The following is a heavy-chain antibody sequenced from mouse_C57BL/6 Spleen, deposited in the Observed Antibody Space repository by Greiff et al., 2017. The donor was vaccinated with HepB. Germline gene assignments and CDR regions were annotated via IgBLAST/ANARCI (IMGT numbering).Heavy chain of an antibody. J-gene: IGHJ4*01. Sequence: VQLQQSGAELVKPGASVKLSCTASGFNIKDYYMHWVKQRTEQGLEWIGRIDPVDGDTKYAPKFQGKATLTADKSSNTAYLQLSSLTSEDTAVYDCASGNYPHYYAMDYWGQGTSVTVSS. CDR1: GFNIKDYY. CDR2: IDPVDGDT. CDR3: ASGNYPHYYAMDY. V-gene: IGHV14-2*01. D-gene: IGHD2-1*01.